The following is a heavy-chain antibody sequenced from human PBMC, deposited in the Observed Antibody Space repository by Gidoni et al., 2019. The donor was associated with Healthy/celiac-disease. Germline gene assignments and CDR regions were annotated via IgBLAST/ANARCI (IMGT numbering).Heavy chain of an antibody. D-gene: IGHD2-2*01. CDR3: ARGEYCSSTSCYEGHFDY. Sequence: QVQLQESGPGLVKPSGTLSLTCAVSGGSISSSNWWSWVRQPPGKGLEWIGEIYHSGSINYNPSLKSRVTISVDTSKNQFSLKLSSVTAADTAVYYCARGEYCSSTSCYEGHFDYWGQGTLVTVSS. CDR1: GGSISSSNW. J-gene: IGHJ4*02. V-gene: IGHV4-4*02. CDR2: IYHSGSI.